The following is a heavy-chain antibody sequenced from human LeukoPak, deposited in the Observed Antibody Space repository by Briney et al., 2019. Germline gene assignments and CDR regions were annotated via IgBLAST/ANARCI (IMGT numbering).Heavy chain of an antibody. V-gene: IGHV4-59*08. J-gene: IGHJ4*02. D-gene: IGHD2-21*01. CDR1: GGSISGYH. CDR2: IYYNGDT. CDR3: ARLGDSGHDCYSHDY. Sequence: SETLSLTCIVSGGSISGYHWGWVRQPPGKGLEYISFIYYNGDTNYNPSLKSRVTMSVDTSKNQFSLKLSSVTAADTAVYYCARLGDSGHDCYSHDYWGQGTLVTVSS.